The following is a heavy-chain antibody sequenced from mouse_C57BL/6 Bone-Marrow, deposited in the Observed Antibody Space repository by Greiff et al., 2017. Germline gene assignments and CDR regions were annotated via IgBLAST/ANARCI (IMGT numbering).Heavy chain of an antibody. CDR3: TTYYDATTHAMDY. V-gene: IGHV14-4*01. D-gene: IGHD2-4*01. CDR2: IDPENGDT. Sequence: EVQLQQSGAELVRPGASVKLSCTASGFNIKDDYMHWVKQRPEQGLEWIGGIDPENGDTEYASKFQGKATITADTSSNTAYLQLSSLTSEDTAVYYCTTYYDATTHAMDYWGQGTSVTVSA. J-gene: IGHJ4*01. CDR1: GFNIKDDY.